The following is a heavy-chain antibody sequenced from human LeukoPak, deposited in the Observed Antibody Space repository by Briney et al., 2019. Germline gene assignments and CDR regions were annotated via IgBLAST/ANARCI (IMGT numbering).Heavy chain of an antibody. J-gene: IGHJ4*02. CDR2: ISYDGSNK. D-gene: IGHD2-15*01. CDR1: GFTFSSYG. CDR3: VGGLDF. V-gene: IGHV3-30*03. Sequence: GGSLRLSCAASGFTFSSYGMHWVRQAPGKGLEWVAVISYDGSNKYYADSVKGRFTISRDNAKNSVYLQMNSLRAEDTAVYHCVGGLDFWGQGTLVTVSS.